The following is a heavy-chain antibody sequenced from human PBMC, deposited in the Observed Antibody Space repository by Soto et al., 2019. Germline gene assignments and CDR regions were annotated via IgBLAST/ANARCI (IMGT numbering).Heavy chain of an antibody. CDR2: ISWNSGSI. J-gene: IGHJ5*02. CDR1: GFTFDDYA. V-gene: IGHV3-9*01. Sequence: SLRLSCAASGFTFDDYAMHWVRQASGKGLEWVSGISWNSGSIGYADSVKGRFTISRDNAKNSLYLQMNSLRAEDTALYYCASLVVVTATNWFDPWGQGTLVTVSS. CDR3: ASLVVVTATNWFDP. D-gene: IGHD2-21*02.